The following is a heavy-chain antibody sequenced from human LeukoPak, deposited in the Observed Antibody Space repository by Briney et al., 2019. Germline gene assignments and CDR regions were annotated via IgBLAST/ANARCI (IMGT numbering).Heavy chain of an antibody. V-gene: IGHV3-21*01. D-gene: IGHD2-15*01. J-gene: IGHJ5*02. CDR3: ARATQYCSGGSCYDTWFDP. Sequence: SGGSLRLSCAASGFTFSSYSMNWVRQAPGKGLEWVSSISSRSSYRYYADSMKGRFTISRVNAKNSLYLQMNSLRAEDTAVYYCARATQYCSGGSCYDTWFDPWGQGTLVTVSS. CDR2: ISSRSSYR. CDR1: GFTFSSYS.